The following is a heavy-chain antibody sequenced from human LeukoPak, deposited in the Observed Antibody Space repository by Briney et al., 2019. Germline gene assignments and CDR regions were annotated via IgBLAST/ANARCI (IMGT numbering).Heavy chain of an antibody. CDR2: VSYEGTIK. J-gene: IGHJ5*01. Sequence: GGSLRLSCAASGFAFSNFAMHWIRQAPGKGLEWVAVVSYEGTIKYYSDSAKGRFTISRDNSNSLISLQMNNLTTEDTAAYYCAREKFDSWGQGTLVTVSP. V-gene: IGHV3-30*14. CDR3: AREKFDS. CDR1: GFAFSNFA.